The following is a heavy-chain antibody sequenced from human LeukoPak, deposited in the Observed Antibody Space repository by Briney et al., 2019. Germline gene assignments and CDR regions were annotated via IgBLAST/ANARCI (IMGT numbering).Heavy chain of an antibody. D-gene: IGHD6-19*01. V-gene: IGHV3-23*01. CDR2: ISGSGGST. J-gene: IGHJ4*02. Sequence: PGGSLRLSCAASGFTFSSYAMSWVRQAPGKGLEWVSAISGSGGSTYYADSVKGRFTISRDNSKSTLYLQMNSLRAEDTAVYYCAKLGLDSSVSLAYWGQGALVTVSS. CDR3: AKLGLDSSVSLAY. CDR1: GFTFSSYA.